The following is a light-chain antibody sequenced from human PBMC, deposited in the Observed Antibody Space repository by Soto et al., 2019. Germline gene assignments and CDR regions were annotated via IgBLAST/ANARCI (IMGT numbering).Light chain of an antibody. Sequence: MTQSPATLSVSPGERATLSCRASQSISSWLAWYQQKPGKAPKLLIYATSNLQSGVPSRFSGSGSGTDFTLTISSLQPEDFATYYCLQDYNYRTFGQGTKVDIK. CDR1: QSISSW. CDR3: LQDYNYRT. J-gene: IGKJ1*01. V-gene: IGKV1-6*01. CDR2: ATS.